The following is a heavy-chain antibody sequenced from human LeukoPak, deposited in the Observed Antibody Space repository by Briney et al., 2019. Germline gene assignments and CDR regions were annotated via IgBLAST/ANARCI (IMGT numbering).Heavy chain of an antibody. CDR2: INPNSGGT. Sequence: ASVKVSCKASGYTFTGYYMHWVRQAPGQGLEWMGRINPNSGGTNHAQKFQGRVTMTRDTSISTAYMELSRLRSDDTAVYYCARSRYQLLYDYWGQGTLVTVSS. CDR3: ARSRYQLLYDY. CDR1: GYTFTGYY. V-gene: IGHV1-2*06. J-gene: IGHJ4*02. D-gene: IGHD2-2*02.